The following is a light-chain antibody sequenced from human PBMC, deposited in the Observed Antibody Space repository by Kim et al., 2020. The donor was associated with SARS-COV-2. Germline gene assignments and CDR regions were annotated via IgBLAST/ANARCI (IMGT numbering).Light chain of an antibody. CDR2: GAS. J-gene: IGKJ4*01. V-gene: IGKV3-15*01. CDR1: QSVSSI. Sequence: SPVERATLSCRARQSVSSILAWYQQAPGQAPRLLIYGASTRATGIPARFSGSGSGTEFTLTISSLQSEDFAVYYCQQYDNWPPLTFGGGTKVDIK. CDR3: QQYDNWPPLT.